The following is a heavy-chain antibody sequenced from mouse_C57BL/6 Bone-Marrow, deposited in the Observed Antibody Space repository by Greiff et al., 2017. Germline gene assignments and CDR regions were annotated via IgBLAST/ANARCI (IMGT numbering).Heavy chain of an antibody. CDR3: ARSDGYHAGWYFDV. V-gene: IGHV1-63*01. Sequence: VKLQESGAELVRPGTSVKMSCKASGYTFTNYWIGWAKQRPGHGLEWIGDIYPGGGYTNYNEKFKGKATLTADKSSSTAYMQFSSLTSEEAAIYYCARSDGYHAGWYFDVWGTGTTVTVSS. CDR1: GYTFTNYW. D-gene: IGHD2-3*01. J-gene: IGHJ1*03. CDR2: IYPGGGYT.